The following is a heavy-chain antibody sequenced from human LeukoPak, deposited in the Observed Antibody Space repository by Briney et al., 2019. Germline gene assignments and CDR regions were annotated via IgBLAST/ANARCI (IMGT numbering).Heavy chain of an antibody. Sequence: PGGSLRLSCAASGFTFSNAWMSWVRQAPGKGLEWVGRIKSKTDGGSTDYAAPVKGRFTISRDDSKNTLYLQMNSLKTEDTAVYYCTTEWVLSAMVLGVIIKGTGGGDYWGQGTLVTVSS. CDR3: TTEWVLSAMVLGVIIKGTGGGDY. CDR1: GFTFSNAW. CDR2: IKSKTDGGST. V-gene: IGHV3-15*01. D-gene: IGHD3-10*01. J-gene: IGHJ4*02.